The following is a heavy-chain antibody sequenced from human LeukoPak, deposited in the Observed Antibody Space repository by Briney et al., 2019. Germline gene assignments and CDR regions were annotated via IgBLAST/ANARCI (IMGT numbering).Heavy chain of an antibody. CDR1: GGSISSYY. D-gene: IGHD1-26*01. CDR2: IYYSGST. Sequence: SGTLSLTCTVSGGSISSYYWSWIRQPPGKGLEWIGYIYYSGSTNYNPSLKSRVTISVDTSKNQFSLKLSSVTAADTAVYYCARDQWALHAFDIWGQGTMVTVSS. CDR3: ARDQWALHAFDI. V-gene: IGHV4-59*01. J-gene: IGHJ3*02.